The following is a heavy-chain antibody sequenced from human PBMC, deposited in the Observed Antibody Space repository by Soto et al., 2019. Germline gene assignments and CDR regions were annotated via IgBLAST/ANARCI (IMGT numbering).Heavy chain of an antibody. J-gene: IGHJ3*02. Sequence: GGSLRLSCAASGFTFSSYAMHWVRQAPGKGLEWVAVISYDGSNKYYADSVKGRFTISRDNSKNTLYLQMNSLRAEDTAVYYCASGWELPDDAFDIWGQGTMVTVS. CDR3: ASGWELPDDAFDI. CDR1: GFTFSSYA. V-gene: IGHV3-30-3*01. CDR2: ISYDGSNK. D-gene: IGHD1-26*01.